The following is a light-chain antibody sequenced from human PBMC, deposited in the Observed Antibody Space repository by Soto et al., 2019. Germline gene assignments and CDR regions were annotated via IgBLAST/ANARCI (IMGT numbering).Light chain of an antibody. J-gene: IGKJ1*01. CDR2: KES. CDR1: QSIGIW. Sequence: IQMTQSPSTLSASVGDRVAITCRASQSIGIWLAWYQQKPGKAPRFLIYKESSLESGVPSRFSGSGSGTEFTLTISSLQPDDFATYYCQQYNDYSWTFGQGTKVEIK. CDR3: QQYNDYSWT. V-gene: IGKV1-5*03.